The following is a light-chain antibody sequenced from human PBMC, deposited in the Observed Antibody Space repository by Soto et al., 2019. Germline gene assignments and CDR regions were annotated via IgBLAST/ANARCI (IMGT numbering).Light chain of an antibody. Sequence: DIQMTQSPSTLSGSVGDRVTITCRASQTISSWLAWYQQKPGKAHKLLIYKASTLKSGVPSRFSGSGSGKEYTLTISSLQPDDFATYYGQHYNSYSEAFGQGTKVELK. J-gene: IGKJ1*01. CDR2: KAS. V-gene: IGKV1-5*03. CDR3: QHYNSYSEA. CDR1: QTISSW.